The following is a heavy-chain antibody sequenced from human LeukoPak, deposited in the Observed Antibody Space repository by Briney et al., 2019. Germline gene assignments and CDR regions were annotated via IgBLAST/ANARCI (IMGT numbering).Heavy chain of an antibody. J-gene: IGHJ4*02. CDR1: GYTFTSYD. CDR3: ARVMRGFSGSYLVDY. CDR2: MNPNSGNT. Sequence: ASVKVSCKASGYTFTSYDIDWVRRATGQGLEWMGWMNPNSGNTGYAQKFQGRVTITRNTSISTAYMELSSLRSEDTAVYYCARVMRGFSGSYLVDYWGQGTPVTVSS. V-gene: IGHV1-8*03. D-gene: IGHD1-26*01.